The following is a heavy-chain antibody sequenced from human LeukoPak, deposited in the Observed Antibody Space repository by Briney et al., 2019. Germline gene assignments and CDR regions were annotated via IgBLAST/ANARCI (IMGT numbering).Heavy chain of an antibody. CDR3: AREDSGYDYSPFYY. V-gene: IGHV4-59*01. CDR2: IYHTGST. J-gene: IGHJ4*02. CDR1: GGSISNYY. D-gene: IGHD5-12*01. Sequence: SETLSLTCTVSGGSISNYYWSWIRQPPGKGLEWIGYIYHTGSTSYNPSLKSRVIMSVETSQNQFSLKVRSVTAADTVVYYCAREDSGYDYSPFYYWGQGILVTVSS.